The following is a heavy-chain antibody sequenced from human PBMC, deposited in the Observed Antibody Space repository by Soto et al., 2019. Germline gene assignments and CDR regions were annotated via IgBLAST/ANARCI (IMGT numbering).Heavy chain of an antibody. CDR1: GYSFTKYW. D-gene: IGHD5-12*01. CDR2: IYPDESDT. CDR3: VRMGFSGGGYLSYYYYGMDI. V-gene: IGHV5-51*03. J-gene: IGHJ6*02. Sequence: EVQLVQSGAEVKEPGESLKISCKGSGYSFTKYWIGWVRQMPGKGLEWMAIIYPDESDTRYSPSFQGQVTISADKSISSAYLQWSRLKASDTAMYYCVRMGFSGGGYLSYYYYGMDIWGQGTTVTVSS.